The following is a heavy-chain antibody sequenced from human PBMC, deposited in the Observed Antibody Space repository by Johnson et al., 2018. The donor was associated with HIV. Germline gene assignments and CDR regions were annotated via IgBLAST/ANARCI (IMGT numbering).Heavy chain of an antibody. J-gene: IGHJ3*02. CDR3: AKVMTPVDWHGFDI. Sequence: HVQLVEPGGGLVQPGGSLRLSCVASGFTFSSYGMHWVRQAPGKGLEWVAIVSYDGSKNSYPDSAKGRFTISRDNSKNILFLQMNSLRAEDTALYYCAKVMTPVDWHGFDIWGQGTMVTVSS. CDR2: VSYDGSKN. D-gene: IGHD4-23*01. CDR1: GFTFSSYG. V-gene: IGHV3-30*18.